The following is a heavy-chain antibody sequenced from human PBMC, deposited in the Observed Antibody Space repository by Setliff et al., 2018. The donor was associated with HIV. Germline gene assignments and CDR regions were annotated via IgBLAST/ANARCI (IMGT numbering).Heavy chain of an antibody. CDR2: IIPIFGMA. CDR1: GDIFNNNA. Sequence: ASVKVSCKASGDIFNNNAINWVRQAPGQGLEWMGRIIPIFGMANYARKFQGRVTITADKSTSTAYLELSSLTYDDTAIYYCARAEFLGPESDFDIWGQGTMGTVSS. J-gene: IGHJ3*02. CDR3: ARAEFLGPESDFDI. D-gene: IGHD3-10*01. V-gene: IGHV1-69*04.